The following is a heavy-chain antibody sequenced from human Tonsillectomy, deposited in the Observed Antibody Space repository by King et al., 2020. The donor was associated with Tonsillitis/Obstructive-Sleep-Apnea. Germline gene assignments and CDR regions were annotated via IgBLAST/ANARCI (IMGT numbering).Heavy chain of an antibody. Sequence: VQLQQWGAGLLKPSETLSLTCAVYGGSFSGYYWSWIRQPPGKGLEWIGEINHSGSTNYNPSPKSRVTISVDTSKNQFSLKLSSVTAADTAVYYCARGEIVVVPAANYYYYYMDVWGKGTTVTVSS. CDR3: ARGEIVVVPAANYYYYYMDV. CDR1: GGSFSGYY. CDR2: INHSGST. J-gene: IGHJ6*03. D-gene: IGHD2-2*01. V-gene: IGHV4-34*01.